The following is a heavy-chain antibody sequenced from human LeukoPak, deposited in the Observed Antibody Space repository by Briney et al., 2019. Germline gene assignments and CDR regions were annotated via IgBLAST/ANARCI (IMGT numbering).Heavy chain of an antibody. V-gene: IGHV4-4*07. CDR1: GDSISSYY. CDR3: ARGGYSGYDPYYFDY. CDR2: IYTSGST. J-gene: IGHJ4*02. Sequence: KPSETLSLTCTVSGDSISSYYWSWIRQPAGQGLEWIGRIYTSGSTNYNPSRSSRVTMSIDTSKNQFSLKLSSVTAADTAVYYCARGGYSGYDPYYFDYWGQGTLVTVSS. D-gene: IGHD5-12*01.